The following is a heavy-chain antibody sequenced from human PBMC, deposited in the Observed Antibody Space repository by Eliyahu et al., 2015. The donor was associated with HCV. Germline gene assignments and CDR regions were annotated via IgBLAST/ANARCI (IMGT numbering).Heavy chain of an antibody. CDR3: AKDAGGRGPFDY. J-gene: IGHJ4*02. CDR1: GFXFSSYG. V-gene: IGHV3-30*18. D-gene: IGHD3-16*01. Sequence: QVQLVESGGGVVQPGXSLRLSCAASGFXFSSYGMHWVRQAPGKGLEWVAVISYDGSNKYYADSVKGRFTISRDNSKNTLYLQMNSLRAEDTAVYYCAKDAGGRGPFDYWGQGTLVTVSS. CDR2: ISYDGSNK.